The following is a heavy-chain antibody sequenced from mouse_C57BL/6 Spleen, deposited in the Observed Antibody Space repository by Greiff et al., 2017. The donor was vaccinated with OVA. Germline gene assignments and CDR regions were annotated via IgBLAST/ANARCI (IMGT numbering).Heavy chain of an antibody. V-gene: IGHV1-15*01. Sequence: QVQLQQSGAELVRPGASVTLSCKASGYTFTDYEMHWVQQTPVHGLEWIGALDPETGGTAYNQKFKGKAILTADKSSSTAYMELRILTSEDSAVYYCTRSYYGSSHWYFDVWGTGTTVTVSS. CDR3: TRSYYGSSHWYFDV. CDR2: LDPETGGT. CDR1: GYTFTDYE. D-gene: IGHD1-1*01. J-gene: IGHJ1*03.